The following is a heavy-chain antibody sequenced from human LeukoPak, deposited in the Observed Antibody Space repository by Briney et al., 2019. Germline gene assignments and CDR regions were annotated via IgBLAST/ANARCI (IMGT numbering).Heavy chain of an antibody. CDR2: VSPGDSDT. D-gene: IGHD3-10*01. V-gene: IGHV5-51*01. Sequence: GESLKISCKASGYRFTSYWIGWVRQMPGKGLEWMGFVSPGDSDTRYSPSFQGQVTISADKSISTAYLQWSSLKASDTAMYYCARSGTARGIDAFDIWGQGTMVTASS. CDR3: ARSGTARGIDAFDI. J-gene: IGHJ3*02. CDR1: GYRFTSYW.